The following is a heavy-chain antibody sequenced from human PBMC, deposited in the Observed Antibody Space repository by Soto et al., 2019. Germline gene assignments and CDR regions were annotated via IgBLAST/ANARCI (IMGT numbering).Heavy chain of an antibody. J-gene: IGHJ6*02. CDR3: ARVYGPYSSSWYYYGMDV. CDR2: ISYDGSNK. V-gene: IGHV3-30*04. D-gene: IGHD6-13*01. Sequence: GGPLRLSCAASGFTFSSYAMHWVRQAPGKGLEWVAVISYDGSNKYYADSVKGRFTISRDNSKNTLYLQMNSLRAEDTAVYYCARVYGPYSSSWYYYGMDVWGQGTTVTVSS. CDR1: GFTFSSYA.